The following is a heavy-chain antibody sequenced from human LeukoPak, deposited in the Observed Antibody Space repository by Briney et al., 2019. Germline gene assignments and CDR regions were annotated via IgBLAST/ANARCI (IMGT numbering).Heavy chain of an antibody. CDR1: GFTFSDYA. D-gene: IGHD3-10*01. J-gene: IGHJ4*02. CDR3: AKDPAYYYGSGSYSTLEY. V-gene: IGHV3-23*01. Sequence: PGGSLRLSCAASGFTFSDYAMSWVRQAPGKGPEWVSAITGSGGSTYYADSVKGRFTISRDKSKNTLYLQMNSLRAEDAALYYCAKDPAYYYGSGSYSTLEYWGQGTLVTVSS. CDR2: ITGSGGST.